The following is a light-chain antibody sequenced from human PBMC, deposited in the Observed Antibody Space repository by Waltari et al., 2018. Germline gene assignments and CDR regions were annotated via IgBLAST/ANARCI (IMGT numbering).Light chain of an antibody. Sequence: QSGLTQPPSVSGAPGQRVTISCTGSSSNIGAGYDVHCYQLLPGTAPNLLSYGNSNRPSGVPDRFSGSKSGTSASLAITGLQAEDEAGYYCQSYDSSLSGSVFGGGTKLTVL. CDR1: SSNIGAGYD. V-gene: IGLV1-40*01. J-gene: IGLJ2*01. CDR2: GNS. CDR3: QSYDSSLSGSV.